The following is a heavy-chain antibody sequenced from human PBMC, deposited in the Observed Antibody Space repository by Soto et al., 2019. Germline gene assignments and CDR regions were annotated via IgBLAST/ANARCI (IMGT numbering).Heavy chain of an antibody. D-gene: IGHD2-15*01. J-gene: IGHJ4*02. CDR1: SDSISSYY. Sequence: QVQLQESGPGLVRPSETLSLTCTVSSDSISSYYWIWIRQSPGKGLEWIGYTDYSGNTNYNPSLKSRVPITGDTAKNQFSLGLSLVTAADTAVYYCAGAVGEPLYSPDLWGQGTLVTVSS. CDR3: AGAVGEPLYSPDL. CDR2: TDYSGNT. V-gene: IGHV4-59*08.